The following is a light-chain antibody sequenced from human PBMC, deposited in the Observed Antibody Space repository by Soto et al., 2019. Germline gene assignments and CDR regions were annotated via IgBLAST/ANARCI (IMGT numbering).Light chain of an antibody. CDR1: QSISSY. J-gene: IGKJ1*01. CDR2: AAS. V-gene: IGKV1-39*01. Sequence: QVTLSRRSLPAPVLDRVTITCRASQSISSYLNWYQQKPGKAPKFLIFAASSLQSAVPSRFSGSGSGTDFTLTISSLQHEDFVTYYCQQRYSSSCTFGQGTKV. CDR3: QQRYSSSCT.